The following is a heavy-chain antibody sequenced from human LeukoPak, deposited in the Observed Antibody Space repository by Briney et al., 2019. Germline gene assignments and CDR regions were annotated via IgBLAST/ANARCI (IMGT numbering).Heavy chain of an antibody. CDR2: INPDGSGK. Sequence: PGGSLRLSCAASGFSLSNYWMTWVRQSPGKGLECVAIINPDGSGKYSVDSVKGRFTISRDNAKNSLYLQMSSLRAEDTAVYYCARGGHRQKEFWGQGTLVTVSS. V-gene: IGHV3-7*01. CDR3: ARGGHRQKEF. J-gene: IGHJ4*02. CDR1: GFSLSNYW. D-gene: IGHD3-10*01.